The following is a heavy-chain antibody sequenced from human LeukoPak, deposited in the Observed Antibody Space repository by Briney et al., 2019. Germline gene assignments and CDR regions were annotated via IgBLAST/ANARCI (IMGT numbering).Heavy chain of an antibody. CDR3: AREHYHDSSGPPRGY. D-gene: IGHD3-22*01. CDR1: GFTFSSYS. Sequence: GGSLRLSRAASGFTFSSYSMNWVRQAPGKGLEWVSSISSSSSYIYYADSVKGRFTISRDNAKNSLYLQMNSLRAEDTAVYYCAREHYHDSSGPPRGYWGQGTLVTVSS. V-gene: IGHV3-21*01. CDR2: ISSSSSYI. J-gene: IGHJ4*02.